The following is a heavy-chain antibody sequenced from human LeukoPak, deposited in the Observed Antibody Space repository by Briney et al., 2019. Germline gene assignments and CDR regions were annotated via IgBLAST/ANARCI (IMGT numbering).Heavy chain of an antibody. CDR3: ARVRQEWQMDV. CDR2: IKQDGGET. V-gene: IGHV3-7*01. Sequence: PGGSLRLSCAASGFTFINYWMTWVRLTPVKRLEWVAKIKQDGGETFYADSVKGRFTISRDNAKKSLYLQMNSLRAGDTAVYYCARVRQEWQMDVWGQGTAVTVSS. J-gene: IGHJ6*02. D-gene: IGHD3-3*01. CDR1: GFTFINYW.